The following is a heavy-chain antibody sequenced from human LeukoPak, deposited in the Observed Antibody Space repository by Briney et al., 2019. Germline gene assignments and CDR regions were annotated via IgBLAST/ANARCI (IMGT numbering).Heavy chain of an antibody. Sequence: PGGSLRLSCAASGFTFSSYAMSWVRQAPGKGLEWVSAISGSGGSTYYADSEKGRFTISRDNSKNTLYLQMNSLRAEDTAVYYCAKDPPAGYCTNGVCHDYWGQGTLVTVSS. D-gene: IGHD2-8*01. CDR2: ISGSGGST. V-gene: IGHV3-23*01. J-gene: IGHJ4*02. CDR1: GFTFSSYA. CDR3: AKDPPAGYCTNGVCHDY.